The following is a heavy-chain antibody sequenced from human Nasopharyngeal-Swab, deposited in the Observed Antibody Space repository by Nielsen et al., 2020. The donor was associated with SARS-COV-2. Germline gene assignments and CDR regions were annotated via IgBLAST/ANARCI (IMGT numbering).Heavy chain of an antibody. V-gene: IGHV6-1*01. J-gene: IGHJ6*03. CDR3: ARARGAYGDYYYYYYTDV. D-gene: IGHD4-17*01. Sequence: SWAISGDSASSSSAAWNWIRQSPSGGLEWLGRTCYRSKWYNDYAVSVKSRIPINPDTSKNQFSLHLNSVTPEDTAVYYCARARGAYGDYYYYYYTDVWGKGTTVTVSS. CDR2: TCYRSKWYN. CDR1: GDSASSSSAA.